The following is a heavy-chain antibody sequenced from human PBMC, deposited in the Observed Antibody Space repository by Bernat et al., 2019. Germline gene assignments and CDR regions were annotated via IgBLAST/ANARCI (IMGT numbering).Heavy chain of an antibody. CDR2: IFSNDEK. CDR3: ARHYYYDSSGYYDAFDI. V-gene: IGHV2-26*01. CDR1: GFSRSNARMG. D-gene: IGHD3-22*01. Sequence: QVTLKESGPVLVKPTETLTLTCTVSGFSRSNARMGVSWIRQPPGKALEWLAHIFSNDEKSYSTSLKSRLTISKDTSKSQVVLTMTNMDPVDTATYYCARHYYYDSSGYYDAFDIWGQGTMVTVSS. J-gene: IGHJ3*02.